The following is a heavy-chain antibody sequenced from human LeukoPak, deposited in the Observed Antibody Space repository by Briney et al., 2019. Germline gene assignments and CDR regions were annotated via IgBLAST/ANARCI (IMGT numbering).Heavy chain of an antibody. J-gene: IGHJ3*02. CDR1: GFTFGNSA. CDR2: ISGSSGKT. Sequence: GGSLRLSCAASGFTFGNSAMSWVRQAPGKGPEWLSAISGSSGKTYYADSVRGRFTISRDNSRNTLSLLMNSLRAEDTALYYCAKAFGSLGLPAHDAFDIWGQGTLVTVSS. CDR3: AKAFGSLGLPAHDAFDI. D-gene: IGHD3-10*01. V-gene: IGHV3-23*01.